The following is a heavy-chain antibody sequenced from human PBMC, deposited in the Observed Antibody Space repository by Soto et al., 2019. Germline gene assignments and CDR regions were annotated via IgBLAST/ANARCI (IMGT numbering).Heavy chain of an antibody. J-gene: IGHJ4*02. V-gene: IGHV4-59*01. CDR3: ARPGGSGWFYFDS. Sequence: SETLSLTCTLSGGSISTYYWNWIRQPPGKGLEWIGYIYYLGRSNYNPSLRGRVTMSIDTSKNQFSLRLSSVTAADTAVYYCARPGGSGWFYFDSWGQGSQVTVSS. D-gene: IGHD6-13*01. CDR1: GGSISTYY. CDR2: IYYLGRS.